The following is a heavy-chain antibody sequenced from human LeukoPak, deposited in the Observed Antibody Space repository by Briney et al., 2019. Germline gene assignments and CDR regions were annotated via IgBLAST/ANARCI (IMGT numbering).Heavy chain of an antibody. CDR3: ARDWGNSWPDAFDI. J-gene: IGHJ3*02. CDR1: GGTFSSYG. D-gene: IGHD6-13*01. Sequence: ASVKVSCKASGGTFSSYGLSWVRQAPGQGLEWMGWISSYTGNTNYAQKLQGRATMTTDTSTSTAYMELRSLRSDDTAVYYCARDWGNSWPDAFDIWGQGTMVTVSS. CDR2: ISSYTGNT. V-gene: IGHV1-18*01.